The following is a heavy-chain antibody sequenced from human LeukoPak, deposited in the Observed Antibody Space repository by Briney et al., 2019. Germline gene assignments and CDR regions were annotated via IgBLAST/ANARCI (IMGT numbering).Heavy chain of an antibody. CDR2: ISAYNGNT. Sequence: ASVKVSCKASGYTFTSYGISWVRQAPGQGLEWMGWISAYNGNTNYAQKLQGRVTMTTDTSTSTAYMELRSLRSDDTAVYYCARSVEGREHNWFDPWGQGTLVTVSS. J-gene: IGHJ5*02. CDR1: GYTFTSYG. CDR3: ARSVEGREHNWFDP. V-gene: IGHV1-18*01. D-gene: IGHD3-3*01.